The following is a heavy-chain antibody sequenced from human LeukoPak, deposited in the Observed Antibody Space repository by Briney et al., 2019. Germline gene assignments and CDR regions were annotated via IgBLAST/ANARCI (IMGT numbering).Heavy chain of an antibody. D-gene: IGHD5-18*01. Sequence: SETLSLTCTVSGGSISSSSYYWGWIRQPPGKGLEWIGSIYYSGSTYYNPSLKSRVTISVDTSKNQFSLKLSSVTAADTAVYYCAIIQLWGDYWGQGTLVTVSS. CDR3: AIIQLWGDY. J-gene: IGHJ4*02. CDR1: GGSISSSSYY. CDR2: IYYSGST. V-gene: IGHV4-39*01.